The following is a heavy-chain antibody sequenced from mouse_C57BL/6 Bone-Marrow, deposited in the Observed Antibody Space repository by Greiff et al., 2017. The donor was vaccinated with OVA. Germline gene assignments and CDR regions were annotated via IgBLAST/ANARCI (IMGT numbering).Heavy chain of an antibody. V-gene: IGHV5-9-1*02. CDR1: GFTFSSYA. J-gene: IGHJ4*01. Sequence: EVHLVESGEGLVKPGGSLKLSCAASGFTFSSYAMSWVRQTPEKRLEWVAYISSGGDYTYYADTVKGRFTISRDNARNTRYLQMSSLKSEDTAMYYCTRLLDAMDYWGQGTSVTVSS. CDR3: TRLLDAMDY. CDR2: ISSGGDYT. D-gene: IGHD2-1*01.